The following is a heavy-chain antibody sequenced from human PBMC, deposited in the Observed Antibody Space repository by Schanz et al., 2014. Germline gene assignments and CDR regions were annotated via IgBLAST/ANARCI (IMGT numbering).Heavy chain of an antibody. CDR3: ARDGEAAAGCDY. CDR1: GYTFTSYY. Sequence: QVQLVQSGAEVKKPGASVKVSCKASGYTFTSYYMHWVRQAPGQGLEWMGIINPSGGSTSYAQKFQGRVTMTRDTSTSTVYMALSSLRSEDTAVYYCARDGEAAAGCDYWGQGTLVTVSS. D-gene: IGHD6-13*01. CDR2: INPSGGST. V-gene: IGHV1-46*03. J-gene: IGHJ4*02.